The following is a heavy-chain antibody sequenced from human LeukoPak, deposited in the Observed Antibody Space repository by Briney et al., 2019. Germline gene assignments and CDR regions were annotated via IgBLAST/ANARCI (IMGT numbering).Heavy chain of an antibody. CDR3: AKEDGYNYPYFDY. J-gene: IGHJ4*02. CDR2: IRYDGSNK. CDR1: GFTFSVSA. D-gene: IGHD5-24*01. Sequence: GGSLKLSCAASGFTFSVSAMYWVRQAPGKGLEWVAFIRYDGSNKYYADSVKGRFTISRNNSKNTLYLQMNSLRAEDTAVYYCAKEDGYNYPYFDYWGQGTLVTVSS. V-gene: IGHV3-30*02.